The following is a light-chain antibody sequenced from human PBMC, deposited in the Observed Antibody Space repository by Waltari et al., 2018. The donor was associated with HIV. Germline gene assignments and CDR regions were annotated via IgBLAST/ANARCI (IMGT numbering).Light chain of an antibody. Sequence: QSVLTQPPSVSGAPGQRVTISCTGSSNIGAGYDVQWYQQLPGTAPKLLIYGANNRPSGVPDRFSGSKSEASASLAITGLQAEDEADYFCQSYDTSLSVVFGGGTRLTVL. V-gene: IGLV1-40*01. CDR1: SSNIGAGYD. J-gene: IGLJ3*02. CDR3: QSYDTSLSVV. CDR2: GAN.